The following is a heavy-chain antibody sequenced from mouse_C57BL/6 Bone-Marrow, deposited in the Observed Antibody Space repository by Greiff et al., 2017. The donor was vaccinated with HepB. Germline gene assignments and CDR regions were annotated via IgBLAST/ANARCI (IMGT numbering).Heavy chain of an antibody. CDR3: AIYYSNSYYAMDY. CDR2: IWGVGST. CDR1: GFSLTSYG. J-gene: IGHJ4*01. Sequence: VKLMESGPGLVAPSQTLSITCTVSGFSLTSYGVDWVRQSPGKGLEWLGVIWGVGSTNYNSALKSRLSISKDNSKSQVFLKMNSLQTDDTAMYYCAIYYSNSYYAMDYWGQGTSVTVSS. V-gene: IGHV2-6*01. D-gene: IGHD2-5*01.